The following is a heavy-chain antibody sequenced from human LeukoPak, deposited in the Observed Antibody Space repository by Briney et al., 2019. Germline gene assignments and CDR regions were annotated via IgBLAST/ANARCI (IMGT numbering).Heavy chain of an antibody. Sequence: PSETLSLTCAVYGGSFSGYYWSWIRQPPGKGLEWIGEINHSGSTNYNPSLKSRVTISVDTSKNQFSLKLSSVTAADTAVYYCAMPAGYCSGGYCYSVRYSFDYWGQGTLVTVSS. CDR2: INHSGST. J-gene: IGHJ4*02. D-gene: IGHD2-15*01. V-gene: IGHV4-34*01. CDR1: GGSFSGYY. CDR3: AMPAGYCSGGYCYSVRYSFDY.